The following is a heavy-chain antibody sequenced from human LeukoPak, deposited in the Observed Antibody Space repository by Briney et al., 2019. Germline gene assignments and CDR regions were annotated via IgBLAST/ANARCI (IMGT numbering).Heavy chain of an antibody. CDR1: GGSISSGSYY. V-gene: IGHV4-61*02. CDR2: IYTSGST. J-gene: IGHJ4*02. D-gene: IGHD6-19*01. CDR3: ARDPYSSGWTFDY. Sequence: NPSETLSLTCTVSGGSISSGSYYLSWIRQPAGKGLEWIGRIYTSGSTNYNPSLKSRVTISVDTSKNQFSLKLSSVTAADTAVYYCARDPYSSGWTFDYWGQGTLVTVSS.